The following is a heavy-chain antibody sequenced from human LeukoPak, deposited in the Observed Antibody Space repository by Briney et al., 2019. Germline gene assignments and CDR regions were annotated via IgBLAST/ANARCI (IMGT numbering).Heavy chain of an antibody. CDR2: IYHSGST. V-gene: IGHV4-4*02. CDR3: ALYSSSYGRFDP. D-gene: IGHD6-13*01. CDR1: GGSISSSNW. J-gene: IGHJ5*02. Sequence: SGTLSLTCAVSGGSISSSNWWSWVRQPPGKGLEWIGEIYHSGSTIYNPSLKSRVTISVDKSKNQFSLKLSSVTAADTAVYYCALYSSSYGRFDPWGQGTLVTVSS.